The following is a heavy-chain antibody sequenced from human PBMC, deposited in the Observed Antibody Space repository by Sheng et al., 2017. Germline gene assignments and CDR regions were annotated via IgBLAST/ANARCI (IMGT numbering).Heavy chain of an antibody. CDR3: ARMIGEGGYYYYYMDV. Sequence: QVQLVQSGAEVKKPGSSVKVSCKASGGTFSSYTISWVRQAPGQGLEWMGRIIPILGIANYAQKFQGRVTITADKSTSTAYMELSSLRSEDTAVYYCARMIGEGGYYYYYMDVWGKGTTVTVSS. D-gene: IGHD3-22*01. CDR2: IIPILGIA. CDR1: GGTFSSYT. J-gene: IGHJ6*03. V-gene: IGHV1-69*02.